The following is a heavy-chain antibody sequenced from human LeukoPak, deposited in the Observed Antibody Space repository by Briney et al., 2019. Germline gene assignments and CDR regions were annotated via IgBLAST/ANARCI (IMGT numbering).Heavy chain of an antibody. CDR1: GYTFTSSA. J-gene: IGHJ4*02. V-gene: IGHV1-18*01. CDR3: ARDKDMGAVAGTFDY. CDR2: NSAYNGHT. D-gene: IGHD6-19*01. Sequence: ASVKVSCKASGYTFTSSAISWVRQAPGQGLEWMGWNSAYNGHTNYAQKLQGRVTMATDTSTSTAYMELRSLRSDDTAVYYCARDKDMGAVAGTFDYWGQGTLVTVSS.